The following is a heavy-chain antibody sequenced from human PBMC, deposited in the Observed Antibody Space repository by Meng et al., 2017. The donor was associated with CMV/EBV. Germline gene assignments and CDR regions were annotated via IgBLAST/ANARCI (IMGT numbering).Heavy chain of an antibody. D-gene: IGHD1-20*01. V-gene: IGHV1-69*12. Sequence: QVQRGQSGAEVKQPGSSVKVPCNAAGGTFSSYAISWVRQAPGQGLEWMGGIIPIFGTANYAQKFQGRVTITADESTSTAYMELSSLRSEDTAVYYCASVTGIGWWYFDLWGRGTLVTVSS. J-gene: IGHJ2*01. CDR2: IIPIFGTA. CDR1: GGTFSSYA. CDR3: ASVTGIGWWYFDL.